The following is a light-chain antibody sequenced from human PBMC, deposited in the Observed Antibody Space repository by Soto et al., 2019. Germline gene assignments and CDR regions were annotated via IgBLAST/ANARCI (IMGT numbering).Light chain of an antibody. Sequence: DIQMTQSPSTLSASVGDRATITCRASQSLNNDLAWYQQKPGKAPNLLIYDASTLERGVPSRFSGTGSGTEFTLAINSLQPADFATYYCQQYHRSSITFGQGTRLEIK. J-gene: IGKJ5*01. CDR1: QSLNND. CDR3: QQYHRSSIT. V-gene: IGKV1-5*01. CDR2: DAS.